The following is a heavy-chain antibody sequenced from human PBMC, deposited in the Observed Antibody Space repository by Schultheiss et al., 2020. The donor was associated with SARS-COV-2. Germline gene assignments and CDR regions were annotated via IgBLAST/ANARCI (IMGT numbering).Heavy chain of an antibody. CDR3: ARDGSGYDYLDY. V-gene: IGHV1-2*04. CDR2: INPNSGGT. J-gene: IGHJ4*02. CDR1: GYTFTSYG. D-gene: IGHD5-12*01. Sequence: ASVKVSCKASGYTFTSYGISWVRQAPGQGLEWMGWINPNSGGTNYAQKFQGWVTMTRDTSTSTAYMQLSSLRFEDTAVYYCARDGSGYDYLDYWCQGTLVTVSS.